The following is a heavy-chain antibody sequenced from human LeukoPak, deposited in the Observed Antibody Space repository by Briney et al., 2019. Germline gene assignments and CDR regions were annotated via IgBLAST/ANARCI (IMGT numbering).Heavy chain of an antibody. CDR3: ASGGYSGYDFYYYYYGMDV. CDR2: ISYDGSNK. J-gene: IGHJ6*04. Sequence: PGRSLRLSCAASGFTFSSYGMHWVRQAPGKGLEWVAVISYDGSNKYYADSVKGRFTISRDNSKNTLYLQMNSLRAEDTAVYYCASGGYSGYDFYYYYYGMDVWGKGTTVTVSS. CDR1: GFTFSSYG. V-gene: IGHV3-30*03. D-gene: IGHD5-12*01.